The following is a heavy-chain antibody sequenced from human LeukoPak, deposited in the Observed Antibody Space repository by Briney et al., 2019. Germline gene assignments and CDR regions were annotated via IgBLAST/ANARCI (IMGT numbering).Heavy chain of an antibody. CDR3: ARKDYGGNPKGVSDAFDI. Sequence: PGRSLRLSCAASGFTFSSYAMHWVRQAPGKGLEWVAVISYDGSNKYYADSVKGRFTISRGNSKNTLYLQMNSLRAEDTAVYYCARKDYGGNPKGVSDAFDIWGQGTMVTVSS. D-gene: IGHD4-23*01. J-gene: IGHJ3*02. CDR2: ISYDGSNK. V-gene: IGHV3-30*01. CDR1: GFTFSSYA.